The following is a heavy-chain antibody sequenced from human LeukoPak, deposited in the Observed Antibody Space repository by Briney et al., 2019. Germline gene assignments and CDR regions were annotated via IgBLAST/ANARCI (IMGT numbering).Heavy chain of an antibody. V-gene: IGHV3-30-3*01. J-gene: IGHJ6*02. CDR3: ARSPSEGSGWYRGRYYYYGMDV. Sequence: HPGGSLRLSCAASGFTFSSYAMHWVRQAPGKGLEWVAVISYDGSNKYYADSVKGRFTISRDNSKNTLYLQMNSLRAEDTAVYYCARSPSEGSGWYRGRYYYYGMDVWGQGTTVTVSS. CDR2: ISYDGSNK. CDR1: GFTFSSYA. D-gene: IGHD6-19*01.